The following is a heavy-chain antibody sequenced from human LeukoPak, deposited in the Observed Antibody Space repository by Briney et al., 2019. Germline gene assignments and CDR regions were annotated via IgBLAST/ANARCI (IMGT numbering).Heavy chain of an antibody. CDR2: IYTSGST. CDR1: GGSISSYY. CDR3: ARDRAWELRLNWFDP. D-gene: IGHD1-26*01. Sequence: SETLSLTCTVSGGSISSYYWSWIRQPAGKGMEWIGRIYTSGSTNYNPSLKSRVTMSVDTSKNQFSLKLSSVTAADTAVYYCARDRAWELRLNWFDPWGQGTLVTVSS. J-gene: IGHJ5*02. V-gene: IGHV4-4*07.